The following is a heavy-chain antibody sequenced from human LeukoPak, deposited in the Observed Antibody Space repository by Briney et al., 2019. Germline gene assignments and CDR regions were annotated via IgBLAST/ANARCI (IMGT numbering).Heavy chain of an antibody. J-gene: IGHJ4*02. V-gene: IGHV3-48*01. Sequence: GGSLRLSCAASGFTFSSMNWVRLAPGKGLEWVSYISSSSSNIYYADSVKGRFTIYRDNAKNSVYLQMNSLRAEDTAVYHCARSMMTTVIPFDYWGQGTLVSVSS. CDR2: ISSSSSNI. CDR3: ARSMMTTVIPFDY. CDR1: GFTFSS. D-gene: IGHD4-17*01.